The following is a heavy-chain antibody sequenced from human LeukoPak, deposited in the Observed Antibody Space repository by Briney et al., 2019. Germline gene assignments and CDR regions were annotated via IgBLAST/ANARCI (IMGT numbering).Heavy chain of an antibody. Sequence: GGSLRLSCAASGFTFSSYAMSWVRQAPGKGLEWVSAISGSGGSTYYADSVKGRFTSSRDNTKNTLYLQMNSLRAEDTAVYYSAKAQLGTMVTRRYFQHWGQGTLVTVSS. CDR2: ISGSGGST. V-gene: IGHV3-23*01. J-gene: IGHJ1*01. D-gene: IGHD4-17*01. CDR1: GFTFSSYA. CDR3: AKAQLGTMVTRRYFQH.